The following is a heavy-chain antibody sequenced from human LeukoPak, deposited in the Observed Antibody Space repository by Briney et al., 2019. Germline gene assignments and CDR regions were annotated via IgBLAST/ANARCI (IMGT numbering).Heavy chain of an antibody. CDR1: GGSMSSYY. CDR2: VYYRGST. J-gene: IGHJ4*02. V-gene: IGHV4-59*01. D-gene: IGHD6-13*01. CDR3: ARGVYIAAAQYGY. Sequence: MSSETLSLTCTVSGGSMSSYYWSWIRQSPGKGLEWIGYVYYRGSTNYNPSLKSRVIISIDTSKNQFSLKLSSVTAADTAVYYCARGVYIAAAQYGYWGQGTLVTVSS.